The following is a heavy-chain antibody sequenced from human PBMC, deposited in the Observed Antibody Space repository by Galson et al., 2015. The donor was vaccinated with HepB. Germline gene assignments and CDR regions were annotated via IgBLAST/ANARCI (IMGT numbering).Heavy chain of an antibody. D-gene: IGHD5-18*01. V-gene: IGHV6-1*01. J-gene: IGHJ4*02. CDR1: GDSVSSNSAA. CDR2: TYYRSKWYN. CDR3: ARTVDTAMVADY. Sequence: CAISGDSVSSNSAAWNWIRQSPSRGLEWLGRTYYRSKWYNDYAVPVKSRITINPDTSKNQFSLQLNSVTPEDTAVYYCARTVDTAMVADYWGQGTLVTVSS.